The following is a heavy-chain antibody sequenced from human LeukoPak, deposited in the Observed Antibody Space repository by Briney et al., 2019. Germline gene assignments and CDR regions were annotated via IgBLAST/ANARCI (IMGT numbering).Heavy chain of an antibody. V-gene: IGHV3-20*04. CDR2: INWNGGST. CDR1: GFTFEDYG. D-gene: IGHD4-17*01. J-gene: IGHJ4*02. CDR3: AGEGYGDYEGDY. Sequence: PGDSLRLSCAASGFTFEDYGMTWVRLAPGKGLEWVSGINWNGGSTGYVDSVKGRFTISRDNARNSLYLQMNSLRAEDTAVYYCAGEGYGDYEGDYWGEGTLVTVSS.